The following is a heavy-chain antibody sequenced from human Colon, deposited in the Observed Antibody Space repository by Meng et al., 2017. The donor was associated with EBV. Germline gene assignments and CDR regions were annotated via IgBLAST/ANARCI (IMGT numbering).Heavy chain of an antibody. CDR2: MSKMGDGI. J-gene: IGHJ4*02. D-gene: IGHD6-25*01. CDR3: ARDLGGPRDY. CDR1: GFNCNDYY. Sequence: LVASGGCFVKPGGSLSLFCAASGFNCNDYYMTWIRQAPGKGLEWVEFMSKMGDGISYAESVRGRFNISRDSATHSLYLQMNSLRAEDTAVYYCARDLGGPRDYWGQGTLVTVSS. V-gene: IGHV3-11*01.